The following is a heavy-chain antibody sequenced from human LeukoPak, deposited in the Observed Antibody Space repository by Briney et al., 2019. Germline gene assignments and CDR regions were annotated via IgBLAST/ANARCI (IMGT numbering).Heavy chain of an antibody. J-gene: IGHJ4*02. CDR2: INTGNGNT. CDR3: ARDTFGTSRPSEY. CDR1: GYTFSSYT. Sequence: GASVKVSCKASGYTFSSYTIHWVRQAPGQKLEWMGWINTGNGNTRYSQKLQGRVTISRDTSASTAYMDLTSLRSEDTAVYYCARDTFGTSRPSEYWGQGTLVTVSS. D-gene: IGHD2-2*01. V-gene: IGHV1-3*04.